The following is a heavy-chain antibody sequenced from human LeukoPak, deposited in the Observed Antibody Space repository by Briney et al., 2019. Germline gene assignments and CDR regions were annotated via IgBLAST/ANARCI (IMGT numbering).Heavy chain of an antibody. CDR3: ARIPVVVPAAPFDYYYGMDV. V-gene: IGHV4-59*01. Sequence: SETLSLTCTVSGGSISSYYWSWIRQPPGKGLEWIGYIYYSGSTNYNPSLKSRVTISVDTSKNQFSLKLSSVTAADTAVYYCARIPVVVPAAPFDYYYGMDVWGQGTTVTVSS. CDR1: GGSISSYY. D-gene: IGHD2-2*01. J-gene: IGHJ6*02. CDR2: IYYSGST.